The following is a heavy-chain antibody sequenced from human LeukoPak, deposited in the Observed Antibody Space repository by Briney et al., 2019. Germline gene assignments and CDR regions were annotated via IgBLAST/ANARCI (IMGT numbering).Heavy chain of an antibody. Sequence: PSETLSLTCAVSGYFISSGYYWGWIRQPPGKGLEWIGSIYHSGSTYYNPSLKSRVTISVDTSKNQFSLKLSSVTAADTAVYYCASYYYDSSGFYYWGQGTLVTVSS. J-gene: IGHJ4*02. CDR3: ASYYYDSSGFYY. V-gene: IGHV4-38-2*01. CDR1: GYFISSGYY. D-gene: IGHD3-22*01. CDR2: IYHSGST.